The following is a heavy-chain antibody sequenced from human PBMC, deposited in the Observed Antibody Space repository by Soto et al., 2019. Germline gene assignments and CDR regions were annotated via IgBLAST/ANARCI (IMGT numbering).Heavy chain of an antibody. D-gene: IGHD4-17*01. CDR3: AKSTTGDPDSFDI. Sequence: GESLRISCKGAGYRFTAYGSAWVRQMPGKGLEWMGIIYPADSDTRYSPSFRGQVTISADTSVNTAYLQWSSLKASDTAIYYCAKSTTGDPDSFDIWGQGTMVTV. CDR1: GYRFTAYG. CDR2: IYPADSDT. J-gene: IGHJ3*02. V-gene: IGHV5-51*01.